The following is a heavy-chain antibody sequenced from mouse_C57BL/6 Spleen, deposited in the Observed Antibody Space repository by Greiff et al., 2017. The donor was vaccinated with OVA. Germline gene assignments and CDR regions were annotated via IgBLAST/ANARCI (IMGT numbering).Heavy chain of an antibody. Sequence: VQLQQPGAELVKPGASVKLSCKASGYTFTSYWMHWVKQRPGQGLEWIGLIHPNSGSTNYNEKFTSKATLTVDKSSSTAYMQLSSLTSEDSAVYYCARCIYYDYDGFAYWGQGTLVTVSA. D-gene: IGHD2-4*01. V-gene: IGHV1-64*01. J-gene: IGHJ3*01. CDR1: GYTFTSYW. CDR3: ARCIYYDYDGFAY. CDR2: IHPNSGST.